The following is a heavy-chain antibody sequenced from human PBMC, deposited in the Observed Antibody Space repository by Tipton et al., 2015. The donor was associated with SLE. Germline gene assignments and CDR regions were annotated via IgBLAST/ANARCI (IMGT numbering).Heavy chain of an antibody. Sequence: SLRLSCAASGFTFSSYDMHWVRQVTGKGLEWVSGISTAGDTNYPGSVKGRITISRDNAENSVYLQMNSLSAGDTAVYYCAREMGTRGNWYFDLWGRGTLVTVSS. J-gene: IGHJ2*01. CDR2: ISTAGDT. CDR1: GFTFSSYD. D-gene: IGHD7-27*01. CDR3: AREMGTRGNWYFDL. V-gene: IGHV3-13*01.